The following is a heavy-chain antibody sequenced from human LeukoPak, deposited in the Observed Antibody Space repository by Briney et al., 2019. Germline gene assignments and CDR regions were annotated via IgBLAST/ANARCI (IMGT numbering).Heavy chain of an antibody. CDR1: GLPIADFA. CDR3: AKESGKFDY. CDR2: ISGDGVST. Sequence: SGGSMRLCCVASGLPIADFAMHWVRQAPGKVLEWVSLISGDGVSTFCADSVKRRFSISRDNSKNTLYLEMNSLRTEDAAMYYCAKESGKFDYWGQGPWVAVSS. J-gene: IGHJ4*02. V-gene: IGHV3-43*02.